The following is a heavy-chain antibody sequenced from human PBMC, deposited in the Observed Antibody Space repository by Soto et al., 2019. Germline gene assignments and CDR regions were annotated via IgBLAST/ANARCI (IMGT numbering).Heavy chain of an antibody. CDR1: GYSFTSYW. Sequence: PGESLKISCKGSGYSFTSYWIGWVRQMPGKGLEWMGIIYPGDSDTRYSPSFQGQVTISADKSISTAYPQWSSLKASDTAMYYCARRGIAAAGTTYGMDVWGQGTTVTVSS. CDR3: ARRGIAAAGTTYGMDV. CDR2: IYPGDSDT. J-gene: IGHJ6*02. V-gene: IGHV5-51*01. D-gene: IGHD6-13*01.